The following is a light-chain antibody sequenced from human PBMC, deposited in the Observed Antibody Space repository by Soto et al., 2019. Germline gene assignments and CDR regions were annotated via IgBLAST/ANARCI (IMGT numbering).Light chain of an antibody. Sequence: DIQMTQSPSTLSASVGDRVIITFRASQSISKWLAWYQQKPGKAPNLLIYDASSLQSGVPSRFSGSGGGTDFTLSISSVQPEDFATYFCQQGYMDPITFGQGTRLENK. CDR2: DAS. CDR3: QQGYMDPIT. V-gene: IGKV1-5*01. CDR1: QSISKW. J-gene: IGKJ5*01.